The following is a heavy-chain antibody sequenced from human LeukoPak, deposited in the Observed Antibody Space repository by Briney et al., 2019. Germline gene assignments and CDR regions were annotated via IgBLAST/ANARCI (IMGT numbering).Heavy chain of an antibody. CDR2: IIPIFGTA. D-gene: IGHD1-26*01. CDR1: GGTFSSYA. Sequence: SVKVSCKASGGTFSSYAISWVRQAPGQGLEWMGGIIPIFGTANYAQKFQGRVTITADESTSTAYMELSSLRSEDTAVYYCARENRGPLVGAGRVELVYWGQGTLVTVSS. CDR3: ARENRGPLVGAGRVELVY. J-gene: IGHJ4*02. V-gene: IGHV1-69*13.